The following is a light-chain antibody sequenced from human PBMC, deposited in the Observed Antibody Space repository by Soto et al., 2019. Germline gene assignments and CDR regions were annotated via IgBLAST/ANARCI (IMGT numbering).Light chain of an antibody. CDR3: CSYAGSSTFYV. Sequence: QSALTQPASVSGSPGQSITISCTGTSSDVGSYNLVSWYQQHPGKAPKLMIYEGSKRPSGFSNRFSGSKSGNTASLTISGLQAEDEADYYCCSYAGSSTFYVFGTGTKLTVL. CDR1: SSDVGSYNL. CDR2: EGS. J-gene: IGLJ1*01. V-gene: IGLV2-23*01.